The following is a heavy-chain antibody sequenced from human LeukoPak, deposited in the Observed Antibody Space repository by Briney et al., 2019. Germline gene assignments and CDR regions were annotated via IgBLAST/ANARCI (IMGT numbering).Heavy chain of an antibody. D-gene: IGHD4-17*01. CDR2: ISGSGGST. J-gene: IGHJ4*02. CDR1: GFTFSSYG. Sequence: GGSLRLSCAASGFTFSSYGMSWVRQAPGKGLEWVSAISGSGGSTYYADSVKGRFTISRDNSKNTLYLQMNSLRAEDTAVYYCAKDQFGDQYYFDYWGQGTLVTVSS. V-gene: IGHV3-23*01. CDR3: AKDQFGDQYYFDY.